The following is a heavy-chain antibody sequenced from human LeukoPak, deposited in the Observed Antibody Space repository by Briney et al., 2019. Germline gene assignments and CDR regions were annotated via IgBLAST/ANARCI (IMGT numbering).Heavy chain of an antibody. Sequence: ASVKVSCKASGYTFTSYAMNWVRQAPGQGLEWMGWMNPNSGNTGYAQKFQGRVTMTRNTSISTAYMELSSLRSEDTAVYYCARGGDSLLPFEYYYYGMDVWGQGTTVTVSS. CDR1: GYTFTSYA. CDR3: ARGGDSLLPFEYYYYGMDV. D-gene: IGHD2-15*01. J-gene: IGHJ6*02. CDR2: MNPNSGNT. V-gene: IGHV1-8*02.